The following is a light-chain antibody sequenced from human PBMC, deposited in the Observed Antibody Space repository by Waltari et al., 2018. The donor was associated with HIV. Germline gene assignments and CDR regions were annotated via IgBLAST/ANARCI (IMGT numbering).Light chain of an antibody. CDR3: AAWDDSLSGWV. CDR1: SSNLGGNY. CDR2: RND. V-gene: IGLV1-47*01. J-gene: IGLJ3*02. Sequence: QSVLTQPPSASGTPGQRVTISCSGSSSNLGGNYVYWYQHLPGTAPKLLIYRNDQRPSGVPDRFSGSKSGTSASLAISGLRSEDEADYYCAAWDDSLSGWVFGGGTKVTVL.